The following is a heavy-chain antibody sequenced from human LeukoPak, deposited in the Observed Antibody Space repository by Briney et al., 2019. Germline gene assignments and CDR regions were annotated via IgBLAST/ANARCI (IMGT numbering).Heavy chain of an antibody. CDR1: GFTFSTYF. V-gene: IGHV3-64D*06. CDR3: VKDGSGSYYTYYFDY. J-gene: IGHJ4*02. D-gene: IGHD3-10*01. Sequence: GGSLRLSCSASGFTFSTYFMHWVRQAPGKGLECVSAITGSGGSTYYADSVKGRFTISRDNSKNTLYLQMSSLRAEDTAVYYCVKDGSGSYYTYYFDYWGQGTLVTVSS. CDR2: ITGSGGST.